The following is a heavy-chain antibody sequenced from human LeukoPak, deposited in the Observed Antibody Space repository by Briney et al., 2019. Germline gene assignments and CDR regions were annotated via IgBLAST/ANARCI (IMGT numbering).Heavy chain of an antibody. CDR2: VSVGGGASIS. Sequence: PGGSLRLSCAASGFTFSIYSMSWVRQAPGKGLEWVSTVSVGGGASISYYADSVKGRFTISRDNSKNTIYLQMNSLSADETAIYYCSQGGGSQFRSWGQGTLVTVSS. V-gene: IGHV3-23*01. J-gene: IGHJ5*02. D-gene: IGHD5-24*01. CDR3: SQGGGSQFRS. CDR1: GFTFSIYS.